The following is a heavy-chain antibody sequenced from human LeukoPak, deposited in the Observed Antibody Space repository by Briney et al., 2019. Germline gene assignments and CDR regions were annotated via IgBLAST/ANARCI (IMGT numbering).Heavy chain of an antibody. CDR2: IWYDGSNK. CDR1: GFTFSSYG. D-gene: IGHD6-19*01. J-gene: IGHJ4*02. V-gene: IGHV3-33*01. CDR3: ARDRGEQWLVNGLDY. Sequence: PGRSLRLSCAASGFTFSSYGMHWVRQAPGKGLEWVAVIWYDGSNKYYADSVKGRFTISRDNSKNTLYLQMNSLRAEDTAVYYCARDRGEQWLVNGLDYWGQGTLVTVSS.